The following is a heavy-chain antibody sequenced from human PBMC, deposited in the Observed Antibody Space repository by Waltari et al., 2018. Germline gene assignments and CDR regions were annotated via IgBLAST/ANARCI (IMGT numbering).Heavy chain of an antibody. D-gene: IGHD2-2*02. CDR2: IYYSGST. V-gene: IGHV4-39*07. CDR3: ASVDCSSTSCYNSPAPGYMDV. CDR1: GGSIRSSRYY. J-gene: IGHJ6*03. Sequence: QLQLQESGPGLVKPSETLSLTCTVSGGSIRSSRYYWGWVRQPPGKGLEWIGSIYYSGSTYHNPSLKSRVTISVDTSKNQFSLKLSSVTAADTAVYYCASVDCSSTSCYNSPAPGYMDVWGKGTTVTISS.